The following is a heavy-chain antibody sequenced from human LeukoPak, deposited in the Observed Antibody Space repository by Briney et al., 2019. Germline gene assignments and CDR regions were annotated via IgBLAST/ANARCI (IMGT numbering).Heavy chain of an antibody. Sequence: GASVEVSCKASGYTFTGYYMHWVRQAPGQGLEWMGWINPNSGGTNYAQKFQGRVTMTRDTSISTAYMELSRLRSDDTAVYYCASCSGFGGKLKYYMDVWGKGTTVTISS. CDR2: INPNSGGT. CDR3: ASCSGFGGKLKYYMDV. J-gene: IGHJ6*03. CDR1: GYTFTGYY. D-gene: IGHD3-10*01. V-gene: IGHV1-2*02.